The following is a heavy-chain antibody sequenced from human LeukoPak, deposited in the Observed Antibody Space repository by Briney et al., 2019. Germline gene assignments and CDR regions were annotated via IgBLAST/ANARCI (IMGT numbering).Heavy chain of an antibody. J-gene: IGHJ5*02. D-gene: IGHD6-13*01. CDR1: GFTFSSYA. V-gene: IGHV3-23*01. CDR2: ISGSGGST. Sequence: PGGSLRLSCAASGFTFSSYAMHWVRQAPGKGLEWVSAISGSGGSTYYADSVKGRFTISRDNSKNTLYLQMNSLRAEDTAVYYCAKLPYSSNRLNWFDPWGQGTLVTVSS. CDR3: AKLPYSSNRLNWFDP.